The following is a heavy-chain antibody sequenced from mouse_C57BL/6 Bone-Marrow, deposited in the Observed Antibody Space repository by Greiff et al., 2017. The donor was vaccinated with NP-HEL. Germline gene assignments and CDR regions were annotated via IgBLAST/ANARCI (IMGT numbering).Heavy chain of an antibody. CDR2: INPGSGGT. CDR3: ARFDYDGDWYFDV. Sequence: QVTLKESGAELVRPGTSVKVSCKASGYAFTNYLIEWVKQRPGQGLEWIGVINPGSGGTNYNEKFKGKATLTADKSSSTAYMQLSSLTSEDSAVYFCARFDYDGDWYFDVWGTGTTVTVSS. D-gene: IGHD2-4*01. V-gene: IGHV1-54*01. J-gene: IGHJ1*03. CDR1: GYAFTNYL.